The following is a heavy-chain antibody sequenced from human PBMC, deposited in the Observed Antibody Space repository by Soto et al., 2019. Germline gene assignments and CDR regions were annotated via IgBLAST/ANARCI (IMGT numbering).Heavy chain of an antibody. J-gene: IGHJ4*02. CDR3: ARDRLSGFDY. V-gene: IGHV4-59*01. CDR1: GGSISSYY. CDR2: IYYSGST. Sequence: TSETLSLTCTVSGGSISSYYWSWIRQPPGKGLEWIGYIYYSGSTNYNPSLKSRVTISVDTSKNQFSLKLSSVTAADTAVYYCARDRLSGFDYWGQGTLVTVSS. D-gene: IGHD1-1*01.